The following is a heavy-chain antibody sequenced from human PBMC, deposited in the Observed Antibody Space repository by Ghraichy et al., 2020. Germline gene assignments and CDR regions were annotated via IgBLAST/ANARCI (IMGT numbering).Heavy chain of an antibody. D-gene: IGHD3-10*01. CDR3: AGFRHTRAWFGANYYYVGMDV. V-gene: IGHV1-18*04. CDR2: ISAYNGNT. J-gene: IGHJ6*02. CDR1: GYTFTSYG. Sequence: ASVKVSCKASGYTFTSYGISWVRQAPGQGLEWMGWISAYNGNTNYAQKLQGRVTMTTDTSTSTAYMELRSLRSDDTDVYYCAGFRHTRAWFGANYYYVGMDVWGQRSTVTFSS.